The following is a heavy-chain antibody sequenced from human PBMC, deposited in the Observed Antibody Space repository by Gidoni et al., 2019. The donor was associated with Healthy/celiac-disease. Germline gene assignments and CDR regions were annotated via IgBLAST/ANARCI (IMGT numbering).Heavy chain of an antibody. V-gene: IGHV3-43*02. CDR2: ISGDGGST. CDR1: GFSFDDYA. J-gene: IGHJ3*02. CDR3: AKDKGSSTDAFDI. D-gene: IGHD1-26*01. Sequence: SGFSFDDYAMNWVRPAPGKGLEWVSLISGDGGSTYYADSVKGRFTISRDNSKNSLYLQMNSLRTEDTALYYCAKDKGSSTDAFDIWGKGTMVTVSS.